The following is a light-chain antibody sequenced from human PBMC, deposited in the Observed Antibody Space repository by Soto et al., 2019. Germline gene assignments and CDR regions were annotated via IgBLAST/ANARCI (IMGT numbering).Light chain of an antibody. V-gene: IGKV3-11*01. CDR2: EAS. Sequence: EFVLTLAPATLSASTGERAALSCRASQTVGVRLACYQHKPGQAPRLLIYEASNRAAGVPGRFSGSGSGTDFTLTITRQEPEDSAVYFCQHYTGPPTTFGQGTRLEIK. CDR1: QTVGVR. CDR3: QHYTGPPTT. J-gene: IGKJ5*01.